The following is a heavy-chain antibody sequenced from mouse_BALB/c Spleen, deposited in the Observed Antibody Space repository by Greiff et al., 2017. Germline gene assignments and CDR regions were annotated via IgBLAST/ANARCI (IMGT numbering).Heavy chain of an antibody. CDR1: GFSLTSYG. D-gene: IGHD1-1*02. CDR2: IWAGGST. J-gene: IGHJ4*01. CDR3: ARVLGGLGDAMDY. Sequence: VQLQQSGPGLVQPSQSLSITCTVSGFSLTSYGVHWVRQPPGKGLEWLGVIWAGGSTNYNSALMSRLSISKDNSKSQVFLKMNSLQTDDTAMYYCARVLGGLGDAMDYWGQGTSVTVSS. V-gene: IGHV2-9*02.